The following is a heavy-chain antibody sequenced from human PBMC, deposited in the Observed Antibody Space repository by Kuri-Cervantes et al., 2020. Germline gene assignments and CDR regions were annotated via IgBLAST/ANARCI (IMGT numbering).Heavy chain of an antibody. J-gene: IGHJ4*02. CDR2: INAGNGNT. V-gene: IGHV1-3*01. CDR3: AREGYSGYDYTGALYY. CDR1: GYTFTSYA. Sequence: ASVKVSCKASGYTFTSYAMHWVRQAPGQRLEWMGWINAGNGNTNYAQKLQGRVTMTTDTSTSTAYMELRSLRSDDTAVYYCAREGYSGYDYTGALYYWGQGTLVTVSS. D-gene: IGHD5-12*01.